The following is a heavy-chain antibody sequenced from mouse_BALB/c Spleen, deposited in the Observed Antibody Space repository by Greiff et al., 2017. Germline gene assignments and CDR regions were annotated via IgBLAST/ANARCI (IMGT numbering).Heavy chain of an antibody. CDR1: GFTFSSYG. J-gene: IGHJ3*01. CDR3: ARDRFAY. V-gene: IGHV5-6-3*01. CDR2: INSNGGST. Sequence: EVKVVESGGGLVQPGGSLKLSCAASGFTFSSYGMSWVRQTPDKRLELVATINSNGGSTYYPDSVKGRFTISRDNAKNTLYLQMSSLKSEDTAMYYCARDRFAYWGQGTLVTVSA.